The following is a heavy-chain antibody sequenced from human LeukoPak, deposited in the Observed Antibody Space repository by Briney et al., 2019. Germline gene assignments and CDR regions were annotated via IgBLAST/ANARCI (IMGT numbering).Heavy chain of an antibody. CDR3: ARVGLSSSWYWFDP. D-gene: IGHD6-13*01. J-gene: IGHJ5*02. Sequence: GASVKVSCKASGYTFAAYGVSWVRQAPGQGLEWVGWISPYNGHTNYAQKLQGRVTMTTDASTTTVYMELRSLRSDDTAVYYCARVGLSSSWYWFDPWGQGTLVTVSS. CDR1: GYTFAAYG. CDR2: ISPYNGHT. V-gene: IGHV1-18*01.